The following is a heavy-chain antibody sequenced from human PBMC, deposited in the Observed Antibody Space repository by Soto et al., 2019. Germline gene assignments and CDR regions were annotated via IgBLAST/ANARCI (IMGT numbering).Heavy chain of an antibody. V-gene: IGHV1-58*01. Sequence: AAVQVSCKPSGFTFTSSAVQCVRPARGQRLEWIGWIVVGSGNTNYAQKFQERVTITRDMSTSTAYMELSSLRSEDTAVYYCAAVPHIVVVTATPYFDYWGQGTLVTVSS. CDR1: GFTFTSSA. D-gene: IGHD2-21*02. CDR3: AAVPHIVVVTATPYFDY. CDR2: IVVGSGNT. J-gene: IGHJ4*02.